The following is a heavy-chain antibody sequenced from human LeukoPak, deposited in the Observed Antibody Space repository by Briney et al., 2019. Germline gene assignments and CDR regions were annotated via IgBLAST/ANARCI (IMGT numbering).Heavy chain of an antibody. CDR3: ARHYDKRALRYFDY. CDR2: I. J-gene: IGHJ4*02. CDR1: GFTLINHA. D-gene: IGHD3-22*01. Sequence: PRPCLSLSCAASGFTLINHAMSWVRQAPGRGREWVSGIKGRLIISRDNSKNTLYLQVNSVRAEDTAEYYCARHYDKRALRYFDYWRQGTLAIVSS. V-gene: IGHV3-23*01.